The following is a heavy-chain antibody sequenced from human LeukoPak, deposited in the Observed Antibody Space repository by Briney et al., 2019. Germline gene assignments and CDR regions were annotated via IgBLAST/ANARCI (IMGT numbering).Heavy chain of an antibody. V-gene: IGHV3-23*01. Sequence: PGGSLRLSCAASGFTFSSFAMSWVRQAPGQGLEWVSAISDNSGNTYYADSVKGRFTISRDNSENTLYLQMNSLRAEDTALYYCAELGITMIGGVWGKGTTVTISS. CDR3: AELGITMIGGV. CDR2: ISDNSGNT. D-gene: IGHD3-10*02. J-gene: IGHJ6*04. CDR1: GFTFSSFA.